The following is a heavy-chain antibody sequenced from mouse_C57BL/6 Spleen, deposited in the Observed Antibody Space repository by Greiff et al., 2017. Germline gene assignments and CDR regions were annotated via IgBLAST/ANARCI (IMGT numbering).Heavy chain of an antibody. D-gene: IGHD2-4*01. Sequence: VQLQQSGPELVKPGASVKISCKASGYSFTDYNMNRVKQSNGKSLEWIGVINPNYGTTSYNQKFKGKATLTVDQSSSTAYMQLNSLTSEDSAVYYCARGSIYYDYDGGDAMDYWGQGTSVTVSS. V-gene: IGHV1-39*01. CDR3: ARGSIYYDYDGGDAMDY. CDR2: INPNYGTT. CDR1: GYSFTDYN. J-gene: IGHJ4*01.